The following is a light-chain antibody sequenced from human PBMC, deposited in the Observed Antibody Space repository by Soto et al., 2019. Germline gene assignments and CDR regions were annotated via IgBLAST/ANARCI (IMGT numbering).Light chain of an antibody. J-gene: IGLJ2*01. CDR3: QSYDSSLSAHVV. CDR2: GNS. V-gene: IGLV1-40*01. CDR1: SSNIGAGYD. Sequence: QSVLTQPPSVSGPPGQRVTISCTGSSSNIGAGYDVHWYQQLPGTAPKLLIYGNSNRPSGVPDRFSGSKSGTSASLAITGLQAEDEADYYCQSYDSSLSAHVVFGGGTKLTVL.